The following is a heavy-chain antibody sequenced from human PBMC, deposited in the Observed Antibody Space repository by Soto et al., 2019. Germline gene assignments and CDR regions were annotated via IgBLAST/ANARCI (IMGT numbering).Heavy chain of an antibody. CDR1: GFTFSSYA. CDR3: AKLIVATKPNLYYFDY. D-gene: IGHD5-12*01. Sequence: EVQLLESGGGLVQPGGSLRLSCAASGFTFSSYAMSWVRQAPGKGLEWVSAISGSGGSTYYADSVKGRFTISRDNSKNTLYLQMNSLRAEDTAVDYCAKLIVATKPNLYYFDYWGQGTLVAVSS. J-gene: IGHJ4*02. V-gene: IGHV3-23*01. CDR2: ISGSGGST.